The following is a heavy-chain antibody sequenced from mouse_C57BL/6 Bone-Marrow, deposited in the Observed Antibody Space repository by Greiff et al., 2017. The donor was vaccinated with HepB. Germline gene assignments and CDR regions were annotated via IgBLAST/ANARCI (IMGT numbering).Heavy chain of an antibody. CDR1: GYTFTDYY. CDR2: IYPGSGNT. D-gene: IGHD2-5*01. V-gene: IGHV1-76*01. CDR3: ARSHYSTRHYFDY. Sequence: VQLQQSGAELVRPGASVKLSCKASGYTFTDYYINWVKQRPGQGLEWIARIYPGSGNTYYNEKFKGKATLTAEKSSSTAYMQLSSLTSEDSAVYFCARSHYSTRHYFDYWGQGTTLTVSS. J-gene: IGHJ2*01.